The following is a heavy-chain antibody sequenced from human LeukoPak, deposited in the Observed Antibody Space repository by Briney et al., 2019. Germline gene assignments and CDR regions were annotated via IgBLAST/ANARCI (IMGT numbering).Heavy chain of an antibody. Sequence: SETLSLTCAVSGDSISDTNAHWGWFRQPPGKGLEWIGHLYGSGTIRYNPSLKSRVALSKDTSKNQLALRLTSVTAADTAVYYCVREPPGYWGQGTLVTVSS. CDR2: LYGSGTI. J-gene: IGHJ4*02. CDR3: VREPPGY. CDR1: GDSISDTNAH. V-gene: IGHV4-39*06.